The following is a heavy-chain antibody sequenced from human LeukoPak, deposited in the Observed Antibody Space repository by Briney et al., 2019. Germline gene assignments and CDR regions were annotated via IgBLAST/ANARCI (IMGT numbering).Heavy chain of an antibody. Sequence: GSLRLSCAASGFTFSNYEMNWVRQAPGKGLEWVSYISSSGSTKHYADSVKGRFTISRDNAKNSLYLQMNSLRAEDTAVYYCATDYGANSGGFDYWGQGTLVTVSS. D-gene: IGHD4-23*01. J-gene: IGHJ4*02. CDR2: ISSSGSTK. V-gene: IGHV3-48*03. CDR1: GFTFSNYE. CDR3: ATDYGANSGGFDY.